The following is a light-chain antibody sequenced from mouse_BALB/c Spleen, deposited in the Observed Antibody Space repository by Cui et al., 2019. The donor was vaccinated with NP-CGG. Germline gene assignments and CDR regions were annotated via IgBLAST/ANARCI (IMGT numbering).Light chain of an antibody. J-gene: IGLJ1*01. CDR2: GTN. CDR3: ALWYSNHWV. CDR1: TGAVTTSNY. V-gene: IGLV1*01. Sequence: QAVLTQQSALTTSPGETVTLTCRPRTGAVTTSNYANWVQEEPDHLFTGLIGGTNNRAPGVPARFSGSLIGDKAALTITGAQTEDEAIYFCALWYSNHWVFGGGTKLTVL.